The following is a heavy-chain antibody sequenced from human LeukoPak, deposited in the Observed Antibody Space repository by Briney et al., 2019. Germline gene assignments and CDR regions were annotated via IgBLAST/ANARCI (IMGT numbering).Heavy chain of an antibody. CDR1: GETFTGYY. CDR3: ARDGLRRRVMIAFGGGGQFDY. J-gene: IGHJ4*02. D-gene: IGHD3-16*01. V-gene: IGHV4-34*01. CDR2: INHTGIT. Sequence: SETLSLTCAVYGETFTGYYWNWIRQTPGKGLEWIGEINHTGITNYNPSLKSRVTMSVDASKNQFSLNLSSVTAADTAVYCCARDGLRRRVMIAFGGGGQFDYWGQGTLVIVSS.